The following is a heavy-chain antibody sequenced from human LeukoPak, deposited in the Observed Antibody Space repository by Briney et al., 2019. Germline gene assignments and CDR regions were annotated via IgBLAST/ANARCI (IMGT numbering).Heavy chain of an antibody. CDR1: GFTFSSYS. CDR3: ARGTEPYYYDSSGYRTRDAFDI. Sequence: PGGSLRLSCAASGFTFSSYSMNWVRQAPGKGLEWVSSISSSSSYIYYADSVKGRFTISRDNAKNSLYLQMNSLRAEDTAVYYCARGTEPYYYDSSGYRTRDAFDIWGQGTMVTVSS. CDR2: ISSSSSYI. J-gene: IGHJ3*02. V-gene: IGHV3-21*01. D-gene: IGHD3-22*01.